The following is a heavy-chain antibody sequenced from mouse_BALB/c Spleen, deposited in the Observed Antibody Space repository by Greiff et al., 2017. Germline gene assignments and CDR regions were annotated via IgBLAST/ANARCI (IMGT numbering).Heavy chain of an antibody. Sequence: VQLQQSGPGLVAPSQSLSITCTVSGFSLTGYGVNWVRQPPGKGLEWLGMIWGDGSTDYNSALKSRLSISKDNSKSQVFLKMSSLQTDDTARYYCSTMIKSFAYWGQGTLVTVSA. J-gene: IGHJ3*01. D-gene: IGHD2-4*01. V-gene: IGHV2-6-7*01. CDR1: GFSLTGYG. CDR3: STMIKSFAY. CDR2: IWGDGST.